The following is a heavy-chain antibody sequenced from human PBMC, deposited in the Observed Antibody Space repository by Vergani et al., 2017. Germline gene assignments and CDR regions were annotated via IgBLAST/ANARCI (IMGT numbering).Heavy chain of an antibody. CDR3: ARQLSIAVAGERWFDP. D-gene: IGHD6-19*01. V-gene: IGHV5-10-1*01. Sequence: EVQLVQSGAEVKKPGESLRISCKGSGYSFTSYWISWVRQMPGEGLEWMGRIDPSDSYTNYSPSFQGHVTISADKSISTAYLQWSSLKASDTAMYYCARQLSIAVAGERWFDPWGQGTLVTVSS. J-gene: IGHJ5*02. CDR2: IDPSDSYT. CDR1: GYSFTSYW.